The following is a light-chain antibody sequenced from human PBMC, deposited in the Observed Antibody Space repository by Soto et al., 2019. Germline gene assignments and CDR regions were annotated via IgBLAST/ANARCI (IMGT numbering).Light chain of an antibody. V-gene: IGKV3-20*01. CDR3: QQYVSKTT. Sequence: DIVLTQSPGTLSLSPGETATLSCRASQSLAGNYLAWYQQKPGQAPRLLISGASSRDTGIPDRFSGSGSGTDFTLTISGLEPEDFAVYYCQQYVSKTTFGPGTKVDIK. CDR2: GAS. CDR1: QSLAGNY. J-gene: IGKJ3*01.